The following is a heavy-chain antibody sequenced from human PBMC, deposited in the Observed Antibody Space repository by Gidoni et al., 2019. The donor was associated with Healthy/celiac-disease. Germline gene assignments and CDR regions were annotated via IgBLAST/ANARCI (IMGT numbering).Heavy chain of an antibody. Sequence: EVQLLESGGGLVQPGGSLRLSWAAAGFTFSSYAMSWVRQAPGKGLEWVSAISGSGGSKYYADSVKGRFTISRDNSKNTLYLQMNSLRAEDTAVYYCAKDPSTDYGDYTDSNWFDPWGQGTLVTVSS. J-gene: IGHJ5*02. D-gene: IGHD4-17*01. CDR3: AKDPSTDYGDYTDSNWFDP. CDR2: ISGSGGSK. V-gene: IGHV3-23*01. CDR1: GFTFSSYA.